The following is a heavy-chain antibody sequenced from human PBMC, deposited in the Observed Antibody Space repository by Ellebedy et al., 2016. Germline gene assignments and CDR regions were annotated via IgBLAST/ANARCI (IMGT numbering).Heavy chain of an antibody. CDR2: IYYVGST. CDR1: GGSISSSSHY. Sequence: SETLSLTCSVSGGSISSSSHYWGWIRQPPGKGLVWTGSIYYVGSTYYNPSLKSRVTTSVDTSKNQFSLKLSSVTAADTAVYYCAIPGYYGSGSLGDAFDIWGQGTMVTVSS. CDR3: AIPGYYGSGSLGDAFDI. V-gene: IGHV4-39*07. J-gene: IGHJ3*02. D-gene: IGHD3-10*01.